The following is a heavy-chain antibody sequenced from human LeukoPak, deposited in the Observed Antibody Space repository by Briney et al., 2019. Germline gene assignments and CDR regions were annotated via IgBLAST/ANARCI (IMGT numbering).Heavy chain of an antibody. CDR1: GGSISSSSYY. CDR3: ARRPAYNWNSRFEMFFDI. J-gene: IGHJ3*02. Sequence: PSETLSLTCTVSGGSISSSSYYWSWIRQPPGKGLEWIGEINHSGSTNYNPSLKSRVTISVDTSKNQFSLKLSSVTAADTAVYYCARRPAYNWNSRFEMFFDIWGQGTMVTVSS. CDR2: INHSGST. D-gene: IGHD1-7*01. V-gene: IGHV4-39*07.